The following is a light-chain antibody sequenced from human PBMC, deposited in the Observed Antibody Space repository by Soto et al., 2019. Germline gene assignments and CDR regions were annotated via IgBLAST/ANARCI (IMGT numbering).Light chain of an antibody. Sequence: DIQMTQSPSSLSAFVGDRVTISCRASQRISRSLNWYQQKPGKAPKLLIFLASTLQNGVPSRFGGSGSGTNFTLTITSLQPEDFGTYYCHQTYTSPQAFGQGTKVEIK. CDR3: HQTYTSPQA. CDR2: LAS. V-gene: IGKV1-39*01. J-gene: IGKJ2*01. CDR1: QRISRS.